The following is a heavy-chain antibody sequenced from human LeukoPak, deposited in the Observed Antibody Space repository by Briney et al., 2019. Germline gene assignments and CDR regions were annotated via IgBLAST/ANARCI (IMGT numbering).Heavy chain of an antibody. V-gene: IGHV3-21*01. Sequence: GGSIRLSCAASGFTFSSCSMNWVRQAPRKGLEWVSSISSSSSYIYYTDSVKGRFTISRDNAKNSLYLQMNRLRAEDTDVYYCARDIRGSGAGGFDYWGQGTLVTVSS. CDR1: GFTFSSCS. D-gene: IGHD3-10*01. J-gene: IGHJ4*02. CDR2: ISSSSSYI. CDR3: ARDIRGSGAGGFDY.